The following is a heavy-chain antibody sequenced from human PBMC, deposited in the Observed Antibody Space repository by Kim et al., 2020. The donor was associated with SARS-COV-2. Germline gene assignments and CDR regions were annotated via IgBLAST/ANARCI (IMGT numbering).Heavy chain of an antibody. J-gene: IGHJ6*02. CDR2: VSYDGRNK. V-gene: IGHV3-30*18. Sequence: GGSLRLSCAASGFTFSSYGMHWVRQAPGKGLEWVAVVSYDGRNKYYADSVKGRFTISRDNSKNTLYLQMNSLRAEDRAVYFCAKDVRTEAAAMDVWGQGTTVTVSS. CDR3: AKDVRTEAAAMDV. D-gene: IGHD6-13*01. CDR1: GFTFSSYG.